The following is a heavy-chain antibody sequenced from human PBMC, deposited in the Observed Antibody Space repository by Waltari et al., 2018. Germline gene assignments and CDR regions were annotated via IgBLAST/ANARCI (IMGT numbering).Heavy chain of an antibody. J-gene: IGHJ3*01. CDR2: ISWDGGST. CDR1: GFTFDDYA. Sequence: EVQLVESGGVVVQPGGSLRLSCAASGFTFDDYAMHWVRQAPGKGLEWVSLISWDGGSTYYADSVKGRFTISRDNAKNSLYLQMNSLRAEDTAVYYCARDTPLSSWGQGTMVTVSS. V-gene: IGHV3-43D*04. CDR3: ARDTPLSS. D-gene: IGHD3-10*01.